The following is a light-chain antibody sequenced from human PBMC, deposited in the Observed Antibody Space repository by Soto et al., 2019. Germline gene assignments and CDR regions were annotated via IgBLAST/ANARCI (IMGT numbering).Light chain of an antibody. V-gene: IGKV3-11*01. J-gene: IGKJ3*01. Sequence: EILLTQSPATLSLSLGESATLSCRASQSIGSYLAWYQHKLGQPPRLLIYDASNRATGIPVRFSGSVSGTDFTLTIRSLEPEDFAVYYCQQRSTWPPFSFGPGTKVDIK. CDR2: DAS. CDR1: QSIGSY. CDR3: QQRSTWPPFS.